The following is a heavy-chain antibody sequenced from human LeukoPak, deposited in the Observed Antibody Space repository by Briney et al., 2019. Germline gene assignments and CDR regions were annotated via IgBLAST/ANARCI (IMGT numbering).Heavy chain of an antibody. J-gene: IGHJ3*02. CDR1: GFTFSSYA. Sequence: GGSLRLSCAASGFTFSSYAMHWVRQAPGKGLEWVAVISYDGSNKYYADSVKGRFTISRDNSKNTLYLQMNSLRAEDTAVYYCVREIVVVVAATYGDAFDIWGQGTMVTVSS. CDR2: ISYDGSNK. V-gene: IGHV3-30-3*01. D-gene: IGHD2-15*01. CDR3: VREIVVVVAATYGDAFDI.